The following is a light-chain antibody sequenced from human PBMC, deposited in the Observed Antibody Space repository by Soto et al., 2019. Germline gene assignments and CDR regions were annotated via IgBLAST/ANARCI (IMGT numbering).Light chain of an antibody. CDR2: GNN. Sequence: QSVLTQPPSVSGAPGQRVTISCTGTSCNIGARYDVHWYQQLPGTAPTLLIYGNNYRPSWVPDRFSGSRSVTSASLALTGLDAEDEADYYCHSYDSSLSGMLFGGGTKLTVL. CDR1: SCNIGARYD. V-gene: IGLV1-40*01. J-gene: IGLJ2*01. CDR3: HSYDSSLSGML.